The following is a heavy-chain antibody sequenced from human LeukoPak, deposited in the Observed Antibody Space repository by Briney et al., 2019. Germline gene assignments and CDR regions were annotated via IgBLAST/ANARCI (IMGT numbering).Heavy chain of an antibody. D-gene: IGHD2-21*02. J-gene: IGHJ4*02. Sequence: KPSETLSLTCTVAGGSISNYFWSWIRQPPGKGLEWVGHVFYNGSTNYNPSLKSRVTISVDTSKNQFSLKLSSVTAADTAVYYCARHPKPPYCGGDCYLPYFDYWGQGTLVTVSS. V-gene: IGHV4-59*08. CDR2: VFYNGST. CDR3: ARHPKPPYCGGDCYLPYFDY. CDR1: GGSISNYF.